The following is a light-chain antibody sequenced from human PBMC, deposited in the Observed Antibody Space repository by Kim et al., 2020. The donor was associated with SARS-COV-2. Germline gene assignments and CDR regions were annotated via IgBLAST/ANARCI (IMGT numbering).Light chain of an antibody. CDR1: QSVRSY. V-gene: IGKV3-11*01. CDR3: QQRSNWLIT. CDR2: DAS. Sequence: EIVLTQSPATLSLFPGERATLSCRASQSVRSYLAWYQQKPGQAPRLLIYDASNRATGIPARFSGSGSGTDFTLTISSLEPEDFAVYYCQQRSNWLITFGQGTRLEIK. J-gene: IGKJ5*01.